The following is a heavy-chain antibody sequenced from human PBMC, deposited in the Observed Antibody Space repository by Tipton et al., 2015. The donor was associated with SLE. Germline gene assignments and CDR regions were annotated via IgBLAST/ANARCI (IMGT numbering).Heavy chain of an antibody. V-gene: IGHV3-23*01. Sequence: SLRLSCAASGFTFSSYSMNWVRQAPGKGLEWVSAISGSGGSTYYADSVKGRFTISRDNSKNTLYLQMNSLRAEDTAVYYCAKDQNGWFDPWGQGTLVTVSS. CDR2: ISGSGGST. CDR1: GFTFSSYS. CDR3: AKDQNGWFDP. J-gene: IGHJ5*02.